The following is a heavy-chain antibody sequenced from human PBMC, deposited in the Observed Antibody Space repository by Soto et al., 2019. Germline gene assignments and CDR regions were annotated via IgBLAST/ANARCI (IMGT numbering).Heavy chain of an antibody. V-gene: IGHV1-69*13. D-gene: IGHD3-10*01. CDR3: ARDPRFGEADDYYYYGMDV. CDR2: IIPIFGTA. CDR1: GYTFTSYG. J-gene: IGHJ6*02. Sequence: SVKVSCKASGYTFTSYGISWVRQAPGQGLEWMGGIIPIFGTANYAQKFQGRVTITADESTSTAYMELSSLRSEDTAVYYCARDPRFGEADDYYYYGMDVWGQGTTVTVSS.